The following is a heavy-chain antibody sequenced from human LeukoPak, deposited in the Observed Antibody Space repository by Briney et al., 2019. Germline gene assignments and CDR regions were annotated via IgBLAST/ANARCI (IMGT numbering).Heavy chain of an antibody. CDR2: FDPEDGET. V-gene: IGHV1-24*01. CDR1: GYTLTELS. Sequence: ASVKVSCKVSGYTLTELSMHWVRQAPGKGLGWMGGFDPEDGETIYAQKFQGRVAMTEDTSTDTAYMELSSLRSEDTAVYYCATPVLSSGYLTFDYWGQGTLVTVSS. D-gene: IGHD3-22*01. CDR3: ATPVLSSGYLTFDY. J-gene: IGHJ4*02.